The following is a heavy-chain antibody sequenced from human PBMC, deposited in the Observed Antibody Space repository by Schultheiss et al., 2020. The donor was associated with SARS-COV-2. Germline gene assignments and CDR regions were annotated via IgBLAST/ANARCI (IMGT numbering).Heavy chain of an antibody. V-gene: IGHV4-59*05. D-gene: IGHD3-22*01. CDR2: IYYSGST. J-gene: IGHJ4*02. Sequence: SETLSLTCTVSGGSISSYYWSWIRQPPGKGLEWIGSIYYSGSTYYNPSLKSRVTISVDTSKNQFSLKLSSVTAADTAVYYCARMGAPSSADYWGQGTLVTVSS. CDR1: GGSISSYY. CDR3: ARMGAPSSADY.